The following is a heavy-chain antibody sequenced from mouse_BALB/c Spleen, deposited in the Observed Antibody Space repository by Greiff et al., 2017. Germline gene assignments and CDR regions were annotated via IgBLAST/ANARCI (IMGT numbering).Heavy chain of an antibody. J-gene: IGHJ2*01. CDR3: ARDRVGTATDY. V-gene: IGHV5-6-3*01. CDR2: INSNGGST. Sequence: EVKLVESGGGLVQPGGSLKLSCAASGFTFSSYGMSWVRQTPDKRLELVATINSNGGSTYYPDSVKGRFTISRDNAKNTLYLQMSSLKSEDTAMYYCARDRVGTATDYWGQGTTLTVSS. D-gene: IGHD1-2*01. CDR1: GFTFSSYG.